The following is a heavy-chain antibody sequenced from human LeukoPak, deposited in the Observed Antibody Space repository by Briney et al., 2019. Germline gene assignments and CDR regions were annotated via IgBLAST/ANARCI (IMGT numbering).Heavy chain of an antibody. CDR2: IYYSGST. Sequence: KTSETLSLTCTVSGGSISSSSYYWGWIRQPPGKGLEWIGSIYYSGSTYYNPSLKSRVTISVDTSKNQFSLKLSSVTAADTAVYYCARGSLVAKDAFDIWGQGTMVTVSS. CDR1: GGSISSSSYY. CDR3: ARGSLVAKDAFDI. V-gene: IGHV4-39*07. D-gene: IGHD5-12*01. J-gene: IGHJ3*02.